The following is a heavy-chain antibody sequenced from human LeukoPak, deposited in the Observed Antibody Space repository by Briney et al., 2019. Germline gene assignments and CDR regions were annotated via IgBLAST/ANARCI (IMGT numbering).Heavy chain of an antibody. Sequence: PGGSLRLSCAASGFTVSSNYMSWVRQAPGKGLEWVSVMYSGGSRYYADSVKGRFTISRDNSKNTLYLHMNNVRAEDTAVYYCARLYGSGSYYNVHHHYYMDVWGTGTTVTISS. CDR3: ARLYGSGSYYNVHHHYYMDV. V-gene: IGHV3-66*04. J-gene: IGHJ6*03. CDR2: MYSGGSR. CDR1: GFTVSSNY. D-gene: IGHD3-10*01.